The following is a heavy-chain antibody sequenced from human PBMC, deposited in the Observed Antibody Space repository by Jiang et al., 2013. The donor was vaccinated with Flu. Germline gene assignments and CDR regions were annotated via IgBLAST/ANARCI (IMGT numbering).Heavy chain of an antibody. V-gene: IGHV4-59*08. D-gene: IGHD3-22*01. CDR2: IYSSGNT. Sequence: GLVKPSETLSLTCSVSGGSISNFYWSWVRQPPGEGLEWIGYIYSSGNTRYNPSLKSRLTISVDTSKNEFSLRLSSVTAADTAVYFCARQGYYDRSGYSLDYWGQGTLVTVSS. CDR1: GGSISNFY. J-gene: IGHJ4*02. CDR3: ARQGYYDRSGYSLDY.